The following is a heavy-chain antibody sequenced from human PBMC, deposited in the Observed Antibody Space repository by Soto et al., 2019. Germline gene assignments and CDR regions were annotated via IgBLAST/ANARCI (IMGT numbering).Heavy chain of an antibody. CDR3: ARRGVSGPVDY. V-gene: IGHV4-39*02. D-gene: IGHD3-10*01. J-gene: IGHJ4*02. CDR1: GGSTSSGGYY. CDR2: IYYSGSA. Sequence: SETLSLNCTVSGGSTSSGGYYWSWIRQPPGKGLEWIGYIYYSGSAYYNPSLKSRVTISVGMSKNNFSLKLSSVTAADTAVYYCARRGVSGPVDYWGQGTLVTVSS.